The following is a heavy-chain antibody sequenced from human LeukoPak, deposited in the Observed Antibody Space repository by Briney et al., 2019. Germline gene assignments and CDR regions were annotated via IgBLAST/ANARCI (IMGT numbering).Heavy chain of an antibody. Sequence: GGSLRLSCAASGFTVSSNEMSWVRQAPGKGLEWASSISGGSTYYADSRKGRFTISRDNSKNTLYLQMNSLRAEDTAVYYCARSIDYYDSSGYLFDYWGQGTLVTVSS. D-gene: IGHD3-22*01. CDR2: ISGGST. V-gene: IGHV3-38*03. CDR1: GFTVSSNE. CDR3: ARSIDYYDSSGYLFDY. J-gene: IGHJ4*02.